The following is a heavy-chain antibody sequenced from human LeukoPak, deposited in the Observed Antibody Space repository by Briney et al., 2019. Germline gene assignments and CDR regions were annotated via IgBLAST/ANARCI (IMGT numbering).Heavy chain of an antibody. CDR3: ARGECSSTSCYTNYYYGMDV. V-gene: IGHV4-30-4*01. Sequence: PSETLSLTCTVSGGSISSGDYYWSWIRQPPGKGLEWIGYIYYSGSTYYNPSLKSRVTISVDTSKNQFSLKLSSVTAADTAVYYCARGECSSTSCYTNYYYGMDVWGQGTTVTVSS. D-gene: IGHD2-2*02. CDR2: IYYSGST. J-gene: IGHJ6*02. CDR1: GGSISSGDYY.